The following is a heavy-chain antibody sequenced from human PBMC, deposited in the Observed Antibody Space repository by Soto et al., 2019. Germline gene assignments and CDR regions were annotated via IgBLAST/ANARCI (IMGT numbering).Heavy chain of an antibody. V-gene: IGHV5-51*01. Sequence: GECLKISCKGSGYSFTNYWIGWVRQMPGKGLEWMGIIYPGDSNTRYSPSFQGQVTISADKSISTAYLQWSSLKASDTAMYYCARQGFCSSTSCYTVDYWGQGTRVTVSS. J-gene: IGHJ4*02. CDR1: GYSFTNYW. CDR3: ARQGFCSSTSCYTVDY. CDR2: IYPGDSNT. D-gene: IGHD2-2*02.